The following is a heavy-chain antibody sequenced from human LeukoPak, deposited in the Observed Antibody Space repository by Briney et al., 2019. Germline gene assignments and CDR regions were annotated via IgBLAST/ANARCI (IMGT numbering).Heavy chain of an antibody. Sequence: ASVKLSCTASGSTFTGYYMHRVRQAPGQGLEWMGWINPNSGGTHYAQKFQGRVTMTRDTSITTAYMELRRLRSDDTAVYYCARVPPSGSYLYYFDYWGQGTLVTVSS. D-gene: IGHD1-26*01. CDR1: GSTFTGYY. V-gene: IGHV1-2*02. CDR2: INPNSGGT. CDR3: ARVPPSGSYLYYFDY. J-gene: IGHJ4*02.